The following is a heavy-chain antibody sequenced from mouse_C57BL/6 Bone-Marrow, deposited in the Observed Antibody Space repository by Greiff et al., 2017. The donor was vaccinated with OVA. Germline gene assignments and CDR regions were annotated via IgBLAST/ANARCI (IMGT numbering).Heavy chain of an antibody. CDR3: ARRYFDV. CDR2: ISSGGSYT. V-gene: IGHV5-6*02. CDR1: GFTFSSYG. J-gene: IGHJ1*03. Sequence: DVKLVESGGDLVKPGGSLKLSCAASGFTFSSYGMSWVRQTPDKRLEWVATISSGGSYTYYPDSVKGRFTISRDKAKNTLYLQMSSLKSEDTAMYYCARRYFDVWDTGTAVTVSS.